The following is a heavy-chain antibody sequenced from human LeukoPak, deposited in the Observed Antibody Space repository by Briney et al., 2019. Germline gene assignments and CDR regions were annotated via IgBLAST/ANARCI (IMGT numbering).Heavy chain of an antibody. D-gene: IGHD2-21*01. Sequence: ASVKVSCKASGYTFTSYYMHWVRQAPGQGLEWMGIINPRGGSTSYAQKFQGRVTMTRDTSTSTVYMELSSLRSEDTAVYYCARAPYCGGDCYGDWYFDLWGRGTLVTVSS. J-gene: IGHJ2*01. V-gene: IGHV1-46*01. CDR3: ARAPYCGGDCYGDWYFDL. CDR2: INPRGGST. CDR1: GYTFTSYY.